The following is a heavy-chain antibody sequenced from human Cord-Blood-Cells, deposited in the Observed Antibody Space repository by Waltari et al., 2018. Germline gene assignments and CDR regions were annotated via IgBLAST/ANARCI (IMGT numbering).Heavy chain of an antibody. CDR2: IWYYGSNK. D-gene: IGHD1-26*01. CDR1: GFTFSSYG. J-gene: IGHJ3*02. V-gene: IGHV3-33*01. CDR3: ARDGRPGRSAFDI. Sequence: QVQLVESGGGVVQPGRSLRLSCAASGFTFSSYGMHWVRQAPGKGLEWVAVIWYYGSNKYYAASVKGRFTISRDNSKNTLYLQMNSLRAEDTAVYYCARDGRPGRSAFDIWGQGTMVTVSS.